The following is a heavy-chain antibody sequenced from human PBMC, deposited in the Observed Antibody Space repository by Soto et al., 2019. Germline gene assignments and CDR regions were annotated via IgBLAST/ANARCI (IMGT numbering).Heavy chain of an antibody. V-gene: IGHV4-39*01. Sequence: QLQLQESGPGLVKPSETLSLTCTVSGGSISSSSYYWGWIRQPPGKGLEWIGSIYYSGSTYYNPSLKSRVTISVDTSKNQFSLKLSSVTAADTAVYYCARVLTPYSSPFDLWGRGTLVTVSS. CDR2: IYYSGST. CDR1: GGSISSSSYY. CDR3: ARVLTPYSSPFDL. J-gene: IGHJ2*01. D-gene: IGHD6-19*01.